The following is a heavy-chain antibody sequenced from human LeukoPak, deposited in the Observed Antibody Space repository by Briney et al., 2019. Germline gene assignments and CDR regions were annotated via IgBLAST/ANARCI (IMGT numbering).Heavy chain of an antibody. CDR1: GYTFTGYY. CDR3: ARGRGTTSSNFDY. Sequence: ASVKVTYQASGYTFTGYYMHWVRQAPGQGLEWMGWINPNSGGTNYAQKFQGRVTMTRDTSISTAYMELSRLRSDDTAVYYCARGRGTTSSNFDYWGQGNLVSVSS. V-gene: IGHV1-2*02. D-gene: IGHD2-2*01. J-gene: IGHJ4*02. CDR2: INPNSGGT.